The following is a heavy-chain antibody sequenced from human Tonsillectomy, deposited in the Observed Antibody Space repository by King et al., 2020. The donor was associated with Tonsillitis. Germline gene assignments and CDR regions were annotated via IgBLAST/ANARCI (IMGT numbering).Heavy chain of an antibody. D-gene: IGHD6-13*01. CDR2: ISYDGSNK. CDR1: GFTFSSYA. Sequence: HVQLVESGGGVVQPGRSLRLSCAASGFTFSSYAMHWVRQAPGKGLEWVAVISYDGSNKYYADSVKGRFTISRDNSKNTLYLQMNSLRAEDTAVYYCASAREAGYSSSWLISYYYYYGMDVWGQGTTVTVSS. J-gene: IGHJ6*02. CDR3: ASAREAGYSSSWLISYYYYYGMDV. V-gene: IGHV3-30-3*01.